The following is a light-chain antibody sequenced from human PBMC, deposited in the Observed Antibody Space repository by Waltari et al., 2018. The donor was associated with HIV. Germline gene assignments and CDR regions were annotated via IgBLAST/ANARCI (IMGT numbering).Light chain of an antibody. J-gene: IGLJ1*01. CDR1: SSNIENDN. CDR2: KNF. Sequence: QSFLPQPPSASGTPGQTVTISCAGSSSNIENDNVYWYQQLPGMTPKLLIYKNFLRPSGVPDRFAASKSGTSASLTISGLRSADEADYYCVGWDSSLSAYVFGAGTKVAVL. V-gene: IGLV1-47*01. CDR3: VGWDSSLSAYV.